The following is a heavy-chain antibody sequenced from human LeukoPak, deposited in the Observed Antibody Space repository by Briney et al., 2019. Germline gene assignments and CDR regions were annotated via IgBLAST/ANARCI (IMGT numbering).Heavy chain of an antibody. D-gene: IGHD3-10*01. V-gene: IGHV3-21*01. J-gene: IGHJ4*02. CDR1: GFTFNSYT. CDR2: ISSSGNYI. Sequence: PGGSLRLSCAASGFTFNSYTMSWVREAPGKGLEWVSSISSSGNYIYHADSVKGRFTIPRDDAQNSVYLQMNSLKDEDTAVYYRARSRSSSPYDKNLNFWGQGTLVIVSS. CDR3: ARSRSSSPYDKNLNF.